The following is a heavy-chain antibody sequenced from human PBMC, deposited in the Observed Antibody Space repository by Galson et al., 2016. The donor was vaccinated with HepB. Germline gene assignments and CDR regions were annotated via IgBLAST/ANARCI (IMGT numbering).Heavy chain of an antibody. Sequence: SLRLSCAASGFTLINNYMTWVRQAPGKGLEWVALIYSDDTTYFADSVKGRFTVSRDSSKSTLFLQMNSLTAEDTAVYYCATCFRVSDFWRGYYEVPLDYWGPGTLVTVSS. V-gene: IGHV3-53*01. CDR1: GFTLINNY. J-gene: IGHJ4*01. CDR3: ATCFRVSDFWRGYYEVPLDY. CDR2: IYSDDTT. D-gene: IGHD3-3*01.